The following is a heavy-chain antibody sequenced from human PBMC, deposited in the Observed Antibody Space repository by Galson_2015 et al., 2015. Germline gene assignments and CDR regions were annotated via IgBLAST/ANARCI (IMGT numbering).Heavy chain of an antibody. CDR1: GYSFTTSDY. Sequence: SVKVSCKAFGYSFTTSDYIHWVRPAPGQGLEWMGIINPSDGIANYTEKLQGRVTMTRDTSTSSVYIDVSRLRSEDTAVYYCARAADQYFDSWGQGTPVTVSS. CDR2: INPSDGIA. CDR3: ARAADQYFDS. D-gene: IGHD4-11*01. V-gene: IGHV1-46*01. J-gene: IGHJ4*02.